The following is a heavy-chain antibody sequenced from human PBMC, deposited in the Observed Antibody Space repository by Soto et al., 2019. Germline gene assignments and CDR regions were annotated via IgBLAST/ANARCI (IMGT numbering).Heavy chain of an antibody. J-gene: IGHJ6*02. D-gene: IGHD1-26*01. CDR1: GFTFDDYA. CDR2: ISWNSANM. CDR3: AKDISGRGSFYYYYGMDV. Sequence: EAQLVESGGGLVQPGGSLRLSCATSGFTFDDYAMHWVRQAPGKGLEWVSGISWNSANMGYADSVKARFTISRDNAKNSLSLQINSLRVEDTALYYCAKDISGRGSFYYYYGMDVWGQGTTVTVSS. V-gene: IGHV3-9*01.